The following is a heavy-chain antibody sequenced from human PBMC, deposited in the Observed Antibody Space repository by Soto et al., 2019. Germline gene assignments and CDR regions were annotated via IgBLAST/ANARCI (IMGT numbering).Heavy chain of an antibody. J-gene: IGHJ4*02. CDR1: GVSIRDYY. V-gene: IGHV4-59*08. Sequence: SETLSLTCTVSGVSIRDYYWILLRQPPGKGLEWIGYIYYTGTTTYNPSLKSRLTISEDTSKNQFSLKLRSVTSADTAVYYCARLGGYYQAFDNWGQGTLVTVSS. CDR2: IYYTGTT. D-gene: IGHD3-22*01. CDR3: ARLGGYYQAFDN.